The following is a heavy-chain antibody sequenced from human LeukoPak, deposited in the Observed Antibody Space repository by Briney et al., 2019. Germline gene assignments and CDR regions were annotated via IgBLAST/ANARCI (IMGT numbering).Heavy chain of an antibody. CDR3: ARDLATVTKGFDI. CDR1: AASFSSHY. D-gene: IGHD4-17*01. Sequence: SETLSLTCAVSAASFSSHYWTWIRQSPGKGLEWIGYISYIGSTNYNPCPKSRVTISIDTSRNQFSLKLRSVTAADTAVYYCARDLATVTKGFDIWGQGTMVSVSS. CDR2: ISYIGST. V-gene: IGHV4-59*11. J-gene: IGHJ3*02.